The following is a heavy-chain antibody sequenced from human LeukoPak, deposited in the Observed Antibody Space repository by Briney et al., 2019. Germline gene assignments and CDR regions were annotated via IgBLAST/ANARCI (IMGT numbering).Heavy chain of an antibody. CDR3: ARGESSTSTLYYYYYYMDV. D-gene: IGHD6-6*01. CDR2: IYTSGST. V-gene: IGHV4-61*02. CDR1: GGSISSGSYY. J-gene: IGHJ6*03. Sequence: PSETLSLICTVSGGSISSGSYYWSWIRQPAGKGLEWIGRIYTSGSTNYNPSLKSRVTISVDTSKNQFSLKLSSVTAADTAMYYCARGESSTSTLYYYYYYMDVWGKGTTVTVSS.